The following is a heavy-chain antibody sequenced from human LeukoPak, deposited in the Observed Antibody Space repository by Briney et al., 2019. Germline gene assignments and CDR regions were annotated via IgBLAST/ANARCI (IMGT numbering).Heavy chain of an antibody. CDR1: GFTFNNYA. D-gene: IGHD1-20*01. CDR2: ISGSGFNT. J-gene: IGHJ4*02. Sequence: GGSLRLSCAASGFTFNNYAMSWVRQAPGKGLEWVSAISGSGFNTYYADSVTGRFTISRDNSKNTLYLQMSTLRAEDTAVYYCAKQLTATTRGDFDYWGQRTLVTVSS. V-gene: IGHV3-23*01. CDR3: AKQLTATTRGDFDY.